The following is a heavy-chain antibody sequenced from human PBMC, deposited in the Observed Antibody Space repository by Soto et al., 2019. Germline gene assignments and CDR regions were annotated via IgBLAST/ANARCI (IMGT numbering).Heavy chain of an antibody. J-gene: IGHJ4*02. CDR2: ISHDGSNK. CDR3: ARVSIAVAGIAYSVDY. D-gene: IGHD6-19*01. V-gene: IGHV3-30-3*01. CDR1: GFSFSSCA. Sequence: QVQLVESGGGVVQPGRSLRLSCAASGFSFSSCAMHWVRQAPGKGLEWVAVISHDGSNKYYADSVKGRFTISRDNSINTLYLKMNSLRAEDTVVYYWARVSIAVAGIAYSVDYWCQGTLVTVSS.